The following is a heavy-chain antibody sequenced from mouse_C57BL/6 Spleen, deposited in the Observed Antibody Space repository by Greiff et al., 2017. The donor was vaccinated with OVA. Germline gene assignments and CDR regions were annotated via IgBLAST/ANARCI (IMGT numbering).Heavy chain of an antibody. CDR3: ARRGLRVEGYFDY. J-gene: IGHJ2*01. Sequence: EVQLQQSVAELVRPGASVKLSCTASGFNIKNTSMHWVKQRPEQGLEWIGRIDPANGNTKYAPKFQGKATITADTSSNTAYLQLSSLTSEDTAIYYCARRGLRVEGYFDYWGQGTTLTVSS. V-gene: IGHV14-3*01. CDR2: IDPANGNT. D-gene: IGHD2-4*01. CDR1: GFNIKNTS.